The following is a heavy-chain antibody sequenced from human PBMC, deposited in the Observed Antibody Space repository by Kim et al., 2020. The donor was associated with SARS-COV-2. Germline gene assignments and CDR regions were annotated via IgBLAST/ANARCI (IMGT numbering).Heavy chain of an antibody. V-gene: IGHV5-10-1*01. CDR3: ARHGDYYGSGSYSSQWFDP. CDR2: IDPSDSYT. Sequence: GESLKISCKGSGYSFTSYWISWVRQMPGKDLEWMGRIDPSDSYTNYSPSFQGHVTISADKSISTAYLQWSSLKASDTAMYYCARHGDYYGSGSYSSQWFDPWGQGTLVTVSS. CDR1: GYSFTSYW. J-gene: IGHJ5*02. D-gene: IGHD3-10*01.